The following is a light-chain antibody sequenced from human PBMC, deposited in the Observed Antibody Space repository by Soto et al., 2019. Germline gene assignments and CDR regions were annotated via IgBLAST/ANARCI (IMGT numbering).Light chain of an antibody. J-gene: IGKJ1*01. CDR1: QSVTSN. CDR2: RAS. Sequence: IGLPQSPGTLSLSPGESATLSCRASQSVTSNVAWYQQKPGQAPRLLIYRASARATGVPARFSGSGSGTEFTLTISSLQSEDFGIYYCQQYDYWWTFGQGTKVDIK. CDR3: QQYDYWWT. V-gene: IGKV3-15*01.